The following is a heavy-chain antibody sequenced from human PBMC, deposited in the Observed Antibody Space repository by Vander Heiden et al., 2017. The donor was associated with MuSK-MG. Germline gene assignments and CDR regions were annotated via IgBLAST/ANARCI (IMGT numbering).Heavy chain of an antibody. Sequence: QVQVVQPGAEVKRPASSVNVSCTASGGTFSDYGINWVRQAPGQGLAWMGSFIPIFGSANDAHKCQGRLKITADESTNTAYMELTGRRSEDTAIYYCALTTVTTLNWFGPCGQGTPVTVSS. CDR2: FIPIFGSA. V-gene: IGHV1-69*18. D-gene: IGHD4-4*01. CDR3: ALTTVTTLNWFGP. J-gene: IGHJ5*02. CDR1: GGTFSDYG.